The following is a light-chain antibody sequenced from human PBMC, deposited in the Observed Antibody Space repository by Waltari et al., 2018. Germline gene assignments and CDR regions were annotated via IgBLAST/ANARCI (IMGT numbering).Light chain of an antibody. CDR2: ATD. J-gene: IGLJ2*01. CDR1: SSNIGSDFD. Sequence: QSVLTQPPSVSGTPGQRITLSCSGSSSNIGSDFDVNWYQESPGVPPKRLIFATDICPEGVPDRFSGSKSGTSASLAITGLQPEDEADYYCQSYDKTLRQVFGGGTRVTVL. V-gene: IGLV1-40*01. CDR3: QSYDKTLRQV.